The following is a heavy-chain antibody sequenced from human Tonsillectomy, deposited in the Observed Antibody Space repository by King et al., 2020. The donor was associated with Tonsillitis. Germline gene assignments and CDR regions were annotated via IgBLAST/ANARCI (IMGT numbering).Heavy chain of an antibody. V-gene: IGHV4-38-2*02. J-gene: IGHJ4*02. CDR1: GYSISSGYY. CDR2: IYHSGST. D-gene: IGHD1-26*01. Sequence: QLQESGPGLVKPSETLSLTCAVSGYSISSGYYWGWIRQPPGKGLGWIGSIYHSGSTYYNPSLKSRVTISVDTSKNQFSLKLSYVTAADTAVYYCAREDSGRPERWGQGTLVTVSS. CDR3: AREDSGRPER.